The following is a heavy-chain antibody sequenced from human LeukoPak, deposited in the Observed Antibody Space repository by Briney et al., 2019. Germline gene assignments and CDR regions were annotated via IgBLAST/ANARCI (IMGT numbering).Heavy chain of an antibody. CDR2: ISSSNSYI. V-gene: IGHV3-21*01. CDR1: GFTFSSYS. Sequence: GGSLRLSCAAPGFTFSSYSMNWVRQAPGKGLEWVSSISSSNSYIYNADSVKGRFTISRDNAKNSLYLQMNSLRAEDTAVYYCARDQGLLVVAGRFGYWGQGTLVTVSS. CDR3: ARDQGLLVVAGRFGY. J-gene: IGHJ4*02. D-gene: IGHD6-19*01.